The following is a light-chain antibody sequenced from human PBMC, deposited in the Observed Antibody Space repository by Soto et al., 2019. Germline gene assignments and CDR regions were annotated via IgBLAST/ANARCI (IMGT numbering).Light chain of an antibody. CDR1: QGISSY. J-gene: IGKJ2*01. V-gene: IGKV1-9*01. Sequence: DIQLTQSPSFLSASVGDRVTITCRASQGISSYLAWYQQKPGKAPKLLIYAASTLQSGVPSRFSGSGSGTKFTLTISSLQPEDFATYYCQQLNSYPRNTFGQGTKLEIK. CDR3: QQLNSYPRNT. CDR2: AAS.